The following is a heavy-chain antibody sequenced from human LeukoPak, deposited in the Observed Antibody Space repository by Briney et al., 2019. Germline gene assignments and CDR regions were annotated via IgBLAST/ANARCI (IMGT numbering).Heavy chain of an antibody. D-gene: IGHD5-24*01. CDR1: RFTFSSYS. CDR2: ISSSSSYI. CDR3: AKPVEMATIVGIFDY. J-gene: IGHJ4*02. V-gene: IGHV3-21*04. Sequence: GGSLRLSCAASRFTFSSYSMNWVRQAPGKGLEWVSSISSSSSYIYYADSVKGRFTISRDNSKNTLYLQMNSLRAEDTAVYYCAKPVEMATIVGIFDYWGQGTLVTVSS.